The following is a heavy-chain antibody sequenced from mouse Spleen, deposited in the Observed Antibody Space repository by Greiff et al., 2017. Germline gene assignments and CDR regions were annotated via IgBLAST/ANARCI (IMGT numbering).Heavy chain of an antibody. D-gene: IGHD2-10*01. J-gene: IGHJ3*01. CDR3: ARSPYYGNPGFAY. CDR2: ISYSGST. CDR1: GYSITSDYA. V-gene: IGHV3-2*02. Sequence: EVQGVESGPGLVKPSQSLSLTCTVTGYSITSDYAWNWIRQFPGNKLEWMGYISYSGSTSYNPSLKSRISITRDTSKNQFFLQLNSVTTEDTATYYCARSPYYGNPGFAYWGQGTLVTVSA.